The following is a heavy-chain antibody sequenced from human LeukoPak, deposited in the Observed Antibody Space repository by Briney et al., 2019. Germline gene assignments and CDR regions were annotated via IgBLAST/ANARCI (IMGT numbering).Heavy chain of an antibody. CDR1: GGSFSGCY. CDR3: ARGPLRVAAAGTLDY. CDR2: INHSGST. J-gene: IGHJ4*02. Sequence: PSETLSLTCAVYGGSFSGCYWSWIRQPPGKGLEWIGEINHSGSTNYNPSLKSRVTISVDTSKNQFSLKLSSVTAADTAVYYCARGPLRVAAAGTLDYWGQGTLVTVSS. V-gene: IGHV4-34*01. D-gene: IGHD6-13*01.